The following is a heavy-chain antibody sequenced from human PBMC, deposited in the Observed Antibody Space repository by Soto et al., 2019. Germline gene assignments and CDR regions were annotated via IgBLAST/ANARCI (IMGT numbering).Heavy chain of an antibody. Sequence: GGSLRLSCAASGFMFSNHGMHWVRQAPGKGLEWVAVIWSDGNNRYYADSVKGRFTISRDNSKNTVYLQMNSLRAEDTAVYYCVRGDNWNDEASDYWGQGTPVT. D-gene: IGHD1-1*01. CDR2: IWSDGNNR. CDR3: VRGDNWNDEASDY. V-gene: IGHV3-33*01. J-gene: IGHJ4*02. CDR1: GFMFSNHG.